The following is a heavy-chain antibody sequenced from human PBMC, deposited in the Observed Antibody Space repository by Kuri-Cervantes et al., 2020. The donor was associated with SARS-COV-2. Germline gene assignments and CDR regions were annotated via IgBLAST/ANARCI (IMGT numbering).Heavy chain of an antibody. Sequence: SETLSLTCTVSGGSTSSYYWSWIRQPPGKGLEWIGYMYSSGTTNSNPSLKSRVIISVDTSKNQFSLKLSSVTAADTAVYYCARAKMGFLEWDNWFDPWGQGTLVTVSS. CDR1: GGSTSSYY. V-gene: IGHV4-59*08. D-gene: IGHD3-3*01. J-gene: IGHJ5*02. CDR2: MYSSGTT. CDR3: ARAKMGFLEWDNWFDP.